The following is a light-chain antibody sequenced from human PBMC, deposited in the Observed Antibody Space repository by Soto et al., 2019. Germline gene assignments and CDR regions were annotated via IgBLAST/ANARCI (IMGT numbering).Light chain of an antibody. CDR3: SSYTSSNTVI. Sequence: QSALTQPASVSGSPGQSITISCTGTSSDVGDYNYVSWYQHHPVKAPKLIIYEVTDRPSGVSNRFSGSKSGNTASLTISGLQAEDEAAYYCSSYTSSNTVIFGGGTQLTVL. V-gene: IGLV2-14*01. CDR1: SSDVGDYNY. J-gene: IGLJ2*01. CDR2: EVT.